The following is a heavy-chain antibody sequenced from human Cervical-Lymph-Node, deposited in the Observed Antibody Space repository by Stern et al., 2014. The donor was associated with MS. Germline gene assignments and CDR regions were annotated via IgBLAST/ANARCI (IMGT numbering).Heavy chain of an antibody. CDR1: GGSISSYY. V-gene: IGHV4-59*08. D-gene: IGHD6-19*01. CDR3: ARLVAVAETYYFDY. J-gene: IGHJ4*02. Sequence: QVQLVESGPGLVKPSETLSLTCTVSGGSISSYYWSWIRQPPGKGLEWIGYIYYSGSTNYNSSLKSRVTISVDTSTNQFFLKLSPVTAADTAAYYCARLVAVAETYYFDYWGQGTLVTVSS. CDR2: IYYSGST.